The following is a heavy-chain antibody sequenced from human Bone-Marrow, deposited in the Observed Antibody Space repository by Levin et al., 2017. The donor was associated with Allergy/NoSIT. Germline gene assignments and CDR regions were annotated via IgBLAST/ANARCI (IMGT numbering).Heavy chain of an antibody. CDR1: GGSISSSSYY. CDR3: ASTPNTLNGGPEDY. D-gene: IGHD4-23*01. J-gene: IGHJ4*02. Sequence: SETLSLTCTVSGGSISSSSYYWGWIRQPPGKGLEWIGSIYYSGSTYYNPSLKSRVTISVDTSKNQFSLKLSSVTAADTAVYYCASTPNTLNGGPEDYWGQGTLVTVSS. CDR2: IYYSGST. V-gene: IGHV4-39*01.